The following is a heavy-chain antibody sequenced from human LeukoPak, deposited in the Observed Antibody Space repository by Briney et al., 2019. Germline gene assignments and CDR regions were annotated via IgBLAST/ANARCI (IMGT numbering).Heavy chain of an antibody. J-gene: IGHJ4*02. CDR3: ARDQSIAAAGTSHY. CDR1: SYTFTSYG. Sequence: ASVKVSCDASSYTFTSYGISWVRQAPGQGLEWMGWISAYNGNTNYAQKLQGRVTMTTDTSTSTAYMELRSLRSDDTAVYYCARDQSIAAAGTSHYWGQGTLVTVSS. D-gene: IGHD6-13*01. CDR2: ISAYNGNT. V-gene: IGHV1-18*01.